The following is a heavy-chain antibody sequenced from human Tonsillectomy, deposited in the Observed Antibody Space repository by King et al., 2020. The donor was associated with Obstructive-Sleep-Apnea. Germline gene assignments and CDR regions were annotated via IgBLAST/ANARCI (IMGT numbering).Heavy chain of an antibody. CDR1: GGSIRSSNYY. CDR2: IYYSGRT. V-gene: IGHV4-39*07. D-gene: IGHD3-3*01. Sequence: QLQESGPGLVKPSEILSLTCTVSGGSIRSSNYYWGWIRQPPGKGLEWIGSIYYSGRTHYNPSLKSRVTLSLDTSKNQFSLKLSSVTAADTAVYYCARDYDFWSGYYTNWFDPWGQGTLVTVSS. CDR3: ARDYDFWSGYYTNWFDP. J-gene: IGHJ5*02.